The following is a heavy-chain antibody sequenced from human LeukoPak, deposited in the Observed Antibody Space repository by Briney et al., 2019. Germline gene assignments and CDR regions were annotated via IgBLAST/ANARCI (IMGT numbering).Heavy chain of an antibody. CDR2: ISPILGIA. D-gene: IGHD2-15*01. Sequence: ASVKVSCKASGGTFSSYAISWVRQAPGQGLEWMGRISPILGIANYAQKFQGRVTITADKSTSTAYMELSSLRSEDTAVYYCARVDCSGGSCSYYFDYWGQGTLVTVSS. V-gene: IGHV1-69*04. CDR1: GGTFSSYA. CDR3: ARVDCSGGSCSYYFDY. J-gene: IGHJ4*02.